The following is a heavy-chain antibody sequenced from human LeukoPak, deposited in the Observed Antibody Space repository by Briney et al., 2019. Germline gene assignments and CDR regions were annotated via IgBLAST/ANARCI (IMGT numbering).Heavy chain of an antibody. CDR3: ARVRGKQVVPAAMNWFDP. V-gene: IGHV4-39*07. Sequence: SETLSLTCTVSGGSISSSSYYWGWIRQPPGKGLEWIGSIYYSGSTYYNPSLKSRVTISVDTSKNQFSLKLSSVTAADTAVCYCARVRGKQVVPAAMNWFDPWGQGTLVTVSS. CDR1: GGSISSSSYY. CDR2: IYYSGST. D-gene: IGHD2-2*01. J-gene: IGHJ5*02.